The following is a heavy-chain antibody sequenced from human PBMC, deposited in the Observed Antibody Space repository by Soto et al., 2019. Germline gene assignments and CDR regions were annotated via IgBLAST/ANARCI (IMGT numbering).Heavy chain of an antibody. J-gene: IGHJ5*02. CDR1: GGSISSYY. CDR3: ARDVRPYYYDSSGYYSRGRFDP. CDR2: IYTSGST. V-gene: IGHV4-4*07. Sequence: SETLSLTCTVSGGSISSYYWSWIRQPAGKGLEWIGRIYTSGSTNYNPSLKSRVTMSVDTSKNQFSLKLSSVTAADTAVYYCARDVRPYYYDSSGYYSRGRFDPWGQGTLVTVSS. D-gene: IGHD3-22*01.